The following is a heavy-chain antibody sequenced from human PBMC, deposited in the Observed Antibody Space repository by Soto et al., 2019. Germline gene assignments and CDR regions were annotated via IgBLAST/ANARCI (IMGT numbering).Heavy chain of an antibody. V-gene: IGHV3-7*01. J-gene: IGHJ3*01. CDR2: IKQDGSDK. CDR3: VRDSTVTTSDAFDV. Sequence: GGSLRLSCAASGFSISRFWMTWVRQAPGKGPEWVANIKQDGSDKNYIDSVKGRFTISRDNAKNSLDLQMNSLRAADTAVYYCVRDSTVTTSDAFDVWGQGTMVTVS. CDR1: GFSISRFW. D-gene: IGHD4-17*01.